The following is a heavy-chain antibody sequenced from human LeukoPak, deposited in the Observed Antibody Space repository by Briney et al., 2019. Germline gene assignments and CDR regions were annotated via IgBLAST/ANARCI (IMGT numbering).Heavy chain of an antibody. CDR1: GYTFTSYG. V-gene: IGHV1-2*06. D-gene: IGHD5-18*01. J-gene: IGHJ4*02. Sequence: ASVEVSCKASGYTFTSYGISWVRQAPGQGLEWMGRINPNSGGTNYAQKFQGRVTMTRDTSISTAYMELSRLRSDDTAVYYCARHSNTAMVDYWGQGTLVTVSS. CDR3: ARHSNTAMVDY. CDR2: INPNSGGT.